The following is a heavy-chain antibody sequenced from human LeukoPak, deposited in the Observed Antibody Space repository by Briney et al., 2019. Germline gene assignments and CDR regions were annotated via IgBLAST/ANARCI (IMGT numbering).Heavy chain of an antibody. J-gene: IGHJ2*01. CDR1: GGSFSGYY. CDR2: INHSGTT. V-gene: IGHV4-34*01. CDR3: ARSRGYSYARYFDL. D-gene: IGHD5-18*01. Sequence: SETLSLTCAVSGGSFSGYYWSWIRQPPGKGLEWIGEINHSGTTNYNPSLKSRVTISVDTSKNQFSLKLSSVTAADTAVYYCARSRGYSYARYFDLWGRGTLVTVSS.